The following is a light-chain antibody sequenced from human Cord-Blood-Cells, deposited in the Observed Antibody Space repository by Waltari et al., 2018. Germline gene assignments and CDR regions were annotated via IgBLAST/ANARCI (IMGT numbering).Light chain of an antibody. Sequence: EIVMTQSPATLSVSPGERATLSCRASQSVSSNLAWYQQKPGQAPRLLIYGASTRATGIPARFSGSGSGTEFTLTISSLQSEDFAVYYCQQYSNWPGTFIQGTKLEIK. J-gene: IGKJ2*01. CDR1: QSVSSN. CDR2: GAS. V-gene: IGKV3-15*01. CDR3: QQYSNWPGT.